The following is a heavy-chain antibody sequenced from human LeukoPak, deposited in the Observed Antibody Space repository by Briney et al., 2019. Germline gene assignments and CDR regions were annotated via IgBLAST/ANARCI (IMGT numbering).Heavy chain of an antibody. CDR1: GFTFSSYA. CDR2: ISGSGGST. V-gene: IGHV3-23*01. D-gene: IGHD3-22*01. J-gene: IGHJ4*02. Sequence: GGSLRLSCAASGFTFSSYAMSWVRQAPGKGLEWVSAISGSGGSTYYADSVKGRFTISRDNSKNTLYLQMNSLRAEDTAVYYCAKAVTYFYDSSGAYYFDYWGQGTLVTVSS. CDR3: AKAVTYFYDSSGAYYFDY.